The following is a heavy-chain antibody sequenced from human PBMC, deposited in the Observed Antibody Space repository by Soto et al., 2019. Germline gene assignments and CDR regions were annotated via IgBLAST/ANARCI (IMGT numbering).Heavy chain of an antibody. D-gene: IGHD3-16*01. CDR3: AKDGGGVPEYYYYGMDV. J-gene: IGHJ6*02. V-gene: IGHV3-30*18. CDR2: ISYDGSNK. Sequence: GGSLRLSCAASGFTFSSYGMHWVRQAPGKGLEWVAVISYDGSNKYYADSVKGRFTISRDNSKNTLYLQMNSLRAEDAAVYYCAKDGGGVPEYYYYGMDVWGQGTTVTVSS. CDR1: GFTFSSYG.